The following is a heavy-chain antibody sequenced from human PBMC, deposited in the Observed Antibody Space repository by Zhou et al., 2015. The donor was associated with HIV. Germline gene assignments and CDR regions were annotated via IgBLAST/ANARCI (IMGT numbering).Heavy chain of an antibody. CDR1: EGTFSNYA. CDR3: ARDRGGTNPPDWRYFDL. V-gene: IGHV1-69*06. J-gene: IGHJ2*01. D-gene: IGHD1-1*01. CDR2: ITPVLGTA. Sequence: QVQLVQSGAEVKKPGSSVKVSCKPSEGTFSNYAISWVRQAPGQGLEWMGGITPVLGTAKYAQKFQGRVSFTADRSTSTAYMELRSLRSDDTAVYYCARDRGGTNPPDWRYFDLWGRGTQVTVS.